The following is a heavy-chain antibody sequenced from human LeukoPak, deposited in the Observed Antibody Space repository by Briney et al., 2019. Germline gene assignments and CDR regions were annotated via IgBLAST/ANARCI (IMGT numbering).Heavy chain of an antibody. J-gene: IGHJ3*02. CDR3: GRGGDGIDI. CDR1: GFTASSNY. V-gene: IGHV3-74*01. D-gene: IGHD3-10*01. CDR2: INQDESNA. Sequence: GGSLRLSCAASGFTASSNYMSWVRQAPGKGLVWVSRINQDESNAYADSVTGRFTISRDNAKDTLYLQMNSLRAEDTAVYFCGRGGDGIDIWGQGQRSSSLQ.